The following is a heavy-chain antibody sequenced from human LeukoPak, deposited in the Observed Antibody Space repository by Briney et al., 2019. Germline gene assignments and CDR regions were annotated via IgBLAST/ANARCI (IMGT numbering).Heavy chain of an antibody. Sequence: GGSLRLSCSASGFTFSRYAMHWVHQAPGKGLEYVSGINDNGGRTHYGDSVKGRFSISRDNSKNTLHLQMSTLRAEDTALYYCVKDVGGSYAFDYWGQGILVTVAS. J-gene: IGHJ4*02. CDR3: VKDVGGSYAFDY. D-gene: IGHD1-26*01. CDR2: INDNGGRT. V-gene: IGHV3-64D*09. CDR1: GFTFSRYA.